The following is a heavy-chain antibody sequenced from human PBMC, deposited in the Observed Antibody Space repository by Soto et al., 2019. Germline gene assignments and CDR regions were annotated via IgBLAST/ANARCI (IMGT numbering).Heavy chain of an antibody. CDR2: INQSGGT. Sequence: SETLSLTCGFSGESFTTDYCTWIRQPPGKGLQWIGEINQSGGTNYNPSLKSRVNISVDTSKTQFSLNLTSVTAADTAFYYCARGWDTLVRGIRSNWFDPWGQGTLVTVSS. V-gene: IGHV4-34*01. J-gene: IGHJ5*02. D-gene: IGHD3-10*01. CDR1: GESFTTDY. CDR3: ARGWDTLVRGIRSNWFDP.